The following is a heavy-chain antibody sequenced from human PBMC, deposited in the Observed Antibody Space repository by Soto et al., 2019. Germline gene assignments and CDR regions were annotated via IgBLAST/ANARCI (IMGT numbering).Heavy chain of an antibody. Sequence: SETLSLTCAVYGGPFSGFHWSWIRQPPGKGLEWIGEINHSGGTYYNPSLKSRVTISVDTSKNQFSLKLNSVTAADTAVYYCAKRGNSYGTPIDYWGQGTLVTVSS. J-gene: IGHJ4*02. CDR3: AKRGNSYGTPIDY. V-gene: IGHV4-34*01. D-gene: IGHD5-18*01. CDR1: GGPFSGFH. CDR2: INHSGGT.